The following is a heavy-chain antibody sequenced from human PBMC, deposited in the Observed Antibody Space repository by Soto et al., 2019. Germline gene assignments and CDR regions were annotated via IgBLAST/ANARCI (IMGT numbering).Heavy chain of an antibody. Sequence: VGSLRLSYSASGFTLIAYTMHGVRQAPGKGLEWVSLISWDGGITYYGDSEKGRFTVSRDNSDNSLYLQMTSLRSDDTAFYYCAKDSYDLLTGQKRYFDSWGQGT. CDR1: GFTLIAYT. D-gene: IGHD3-9*01. CDR3: AKDSYDLLTGQKRYFDS. CDR2: ISWDGGIT. J-gene: IGHJ4*02. V-gene: IGHV3-43*01.